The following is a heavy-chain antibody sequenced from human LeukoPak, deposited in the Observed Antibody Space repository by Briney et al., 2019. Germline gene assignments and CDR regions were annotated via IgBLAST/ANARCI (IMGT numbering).Heavy chain of an antibody. V-gene: IGHV3-48*01. J-gene: IGHJ1*01. CDR2: ISSSSSTI. D-gene: IGHD6-19*01. CDR3: ARGGQWLVPATKYFQH. Sequence: GGSLRLSCAASGLTFSSYSMNWVRQAPGKGLEWVSYISSSSSTIYYADSVKGRFTISRDNAKNSLYLQMNSLRAEDTAVYYCARGGQWLVPATKYFQHWGQGTLVTVSS. CDR1: GLTFSSYS.